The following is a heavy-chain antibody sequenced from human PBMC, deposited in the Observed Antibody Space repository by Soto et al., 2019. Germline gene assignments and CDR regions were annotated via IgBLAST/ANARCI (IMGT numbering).Heavy chain of an antibody. D-gene: IGHD3-16*02. CDR2: IYYSGTT. V-gene: IGHV4-59*08. CDR3: VGHREEGGGTYRYPFDY. Sequence: SETLSLTCTVSGGSISFHYWSWIRQPPGKGLEWIGYIYYSGTTNYNPSLKSRVAISVDTSKNQFSLKLNSVTAADTAVYYCVGHREEGGGTYRYPFDYWGQGTLVTVSS. J-gene: IGHJ4*02. CDR1: GGSISFHY.